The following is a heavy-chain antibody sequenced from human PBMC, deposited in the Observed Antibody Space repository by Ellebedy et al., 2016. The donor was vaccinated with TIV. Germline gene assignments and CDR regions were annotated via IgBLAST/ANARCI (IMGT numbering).Heavy chain of an antibody. V-gene: IGHV3-23*01. CDR1: GFTFSNYA. Sequence: GGSLRLSXAASGFTFSNYAMTWVRQAPGKGLEWVSGIGDTAHNTYYVDSVKGRFTISRDNSGNKLYLQMNSLRAEDTAVYYCAKARGSSVIDYNYFGMDVWGQGTTVTVSS. J-gene: IGHJ6*02. D-gene: IGHD2-21*01. CDR3: AKARGSSVIDYNYFGMDV. CDR2: IGDTAHNT.